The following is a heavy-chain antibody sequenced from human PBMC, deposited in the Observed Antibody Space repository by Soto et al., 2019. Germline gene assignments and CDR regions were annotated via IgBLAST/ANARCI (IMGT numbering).Heavy chain of an antibody. Sequence: GGSLRLSCAASGFTFSIYSMDWIRQAPGKGLEWVSAISSGSDYIYYADPVRGRFTIARDNAQKSLYLQMNSLRVEDTAVYYCARVMGSGWYVDYWGHGTLVTVSS. J-gene: IGHJ4*01. CDR3: ARVMGSGWYVDY. CDR1: GFTFSIYS. V-gene: IGHV3-21*01. CDR2: ISSGSDYI. D-gene: IGHD6-19*01.